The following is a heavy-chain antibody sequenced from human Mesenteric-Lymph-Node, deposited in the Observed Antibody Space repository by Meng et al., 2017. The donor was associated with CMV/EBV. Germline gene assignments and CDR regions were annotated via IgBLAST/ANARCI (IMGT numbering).Heavy chain of an antibody. D-gene: IGHD2-21*01. CDR3: AREPIVVLITTPYYYYGMDV. CDR2: IIPIFNTT. Sequence: SVKVSCKASGGTFRDYALSWVRQAPGQGLEWMGGIIPIFNTTNYALKFQGRLTITTDESTTTVYMELSSLRSEDTALYYCAREPIVVLITTPYYYYGMDVWGQGTTVTVSS. V-gene: IGHV1-69*05. J-gene: IGHJ6*02. CDR1: GGTFRDYA.